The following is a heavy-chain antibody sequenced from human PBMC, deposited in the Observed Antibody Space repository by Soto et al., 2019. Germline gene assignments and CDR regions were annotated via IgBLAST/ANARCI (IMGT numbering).Heavy chain of an antibody. J-gene: IGHJ5*02. Sequence: QVQLVQSGAEVKKPGASVKVSCKASGYTFTSYGISWVRQAPGQGLEWMGWISTYNGNTNFTQKLQGRVTMTTDTTXXTSYMALSILSSDDTAVYYCARDREYNWNCNGFDPWGQGTLVTVSS. CDR2: ISTYNGNT. CDR1: GYTFTSYG. V-gene: IGHV1-18*01. CDR3: ARDREYNWNCNGFDP. D-gene: IGHD1-7*01.